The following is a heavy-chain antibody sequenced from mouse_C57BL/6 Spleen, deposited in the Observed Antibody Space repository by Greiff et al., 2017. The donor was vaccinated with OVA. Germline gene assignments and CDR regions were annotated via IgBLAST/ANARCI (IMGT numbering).Heavy chain of an antibody. Sequence: QVQLQQSGPELVKPGASVKISCKASGYAFSSSWMNWVKQRPGKGLEWIGRIYPGDGGTTYNGKFKGKATLTADKSSSTAYMQLSSLTSEDSAVYFCARLNSNYAMDYWGQGTSVTVSS. CDR2: IYPGDGGT. CDR3: ARLNSNYAMDY. CDR1: GYAFSSSW. J-gene: IGHJ4*01. V-gene: IGHV1-82*01. D-gene: IGHD2-5*01.